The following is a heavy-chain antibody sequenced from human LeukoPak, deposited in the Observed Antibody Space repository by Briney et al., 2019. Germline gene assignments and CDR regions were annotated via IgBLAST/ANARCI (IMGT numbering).Heavy chain of an antibody. V-gene: IGHV4-34*01. CDR3: ARGPAVTTPKAVDY. CDR1: GGSFSGYY. CDR2: INHSGST. J-gene: IGHJ4*02. Sequence: PSETLSLTCAVYGGSFSGYYWSWIRQPPGKGLEWIGEINHSGSTNYNPSLKSRVTISVDTSKNQFSLKLSSVTAADTVVYYCARGPAVTTPKAVDYWGQGTLVTVSS. D-gene: IGHD4-17*01.